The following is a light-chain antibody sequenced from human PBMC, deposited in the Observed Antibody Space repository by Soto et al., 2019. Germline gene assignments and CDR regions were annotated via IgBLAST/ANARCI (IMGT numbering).Light chain of an antibody. CDR1: HRVNTY. Sequence: ENLMKQSPATVSVCPGERDTPSCRASHRVNTYLAWYQQRLGQAPRLLIYDASTRATGIPARFSGSGSGTEFTLTISSLQSEDFAVYYCQQYNNWPLTFGGGTRLEIK. V-gene: IGKV3-15*01. CDR3: QQYNNWPLT. J-gene: IGKJ5*01. CDR2: DAS.